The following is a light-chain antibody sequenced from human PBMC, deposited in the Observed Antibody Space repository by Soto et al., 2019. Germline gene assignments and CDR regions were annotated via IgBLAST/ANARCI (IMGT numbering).Light chain of an antibody. V-gene: IGKV1-5*03. CDR3: QQYDRFSG. CDR1: QSVSSR. Sequence: DIQMTQSPSTLSTSVGDRVTITCRASQSVSSRLAWYQQKPGKAPNLLIYETSRLRSGVPSRFSGSGSGTEFTLTISSLQPDDVATYYCQQYDRFSGFGQGTKLEIK. J-gene: IGKJ2*03. CDR2: ETS.